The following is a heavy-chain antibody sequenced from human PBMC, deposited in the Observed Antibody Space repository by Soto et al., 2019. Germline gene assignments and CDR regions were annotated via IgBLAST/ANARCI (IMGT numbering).Heavy chain of an antibody. Sequence: SVKVSCKASGGTFSSYAISWVRQAPGQGLEWMGGIIPIFGTANYAQKFQGRVTITADESTSTAYMELSSLRSEDTVVYYCARSIAVAGTQYDAFDIWGQGTMVTVSS. V-gene: IGHV1-69*13. D-gene: IGHD6-19*01. CDR2: IIPIFGTA. CDR3: ARSIAVAGTQYDAFDI. J-gene: IGHJ3*02. CDR1: GGTFSSYA.